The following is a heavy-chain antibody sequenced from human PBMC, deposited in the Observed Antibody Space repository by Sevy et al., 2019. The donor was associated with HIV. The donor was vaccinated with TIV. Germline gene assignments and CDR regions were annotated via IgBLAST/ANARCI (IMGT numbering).Heavy chain of an antibody. J-gene: IGHJ5*02. CDR1: GGSISSSSYY. D-gene: IGHD3-10*01. CDR2: IYYSGST. Sequence: SETLSLTCTVSGGSISSSSYYWGWIRQPPGKGLEWIGSIYYSGSTYYNPSLKSRVTISVDTSKNQFSLKLSSVTAADTAVYYCARRPRGVGRFDPWGQGTLVTVSS. CDR3: ARRPRGVGRFDP. V-gene: IGHV4-39*01.